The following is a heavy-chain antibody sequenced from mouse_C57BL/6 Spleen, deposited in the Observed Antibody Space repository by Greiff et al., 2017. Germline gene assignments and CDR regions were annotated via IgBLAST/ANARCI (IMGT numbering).Heavy chain of an antibody. CDR1: GYTFTSYW. D-gene: IGHD1-1*01. J-gene: IGHJ2*01. Sequence: QVQLQQSGAELVMPGASVKLSCKASGYTFTSYWMHWVKQRPGQGLEWIGEIDPSDSYTNYNQKFKGKSTLTVDKSSSTAYMQLSSLTSEDSAVYYCARPHYYGSSPYFDYWGQGTTLTVSS. CDR3: ARPHYYGSSPYFDY. CDR2: IDPSDSYT. V-gene: IGHV1-69*01.